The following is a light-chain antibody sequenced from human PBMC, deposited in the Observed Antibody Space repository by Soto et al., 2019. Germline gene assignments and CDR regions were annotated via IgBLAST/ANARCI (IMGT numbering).Light chain of an antibody. CDR3: QQYHNYRM. CDR1: QNIGNW. V-gene: IGKV1-5*01. CDR2: HAS. J-gene: IGKJ1*01. Sequence: DIQMTQSPSSVSASVGDRVTITCRASQNIGNWLAWYQQKPGNAPNLLINHASNLESGVPPRFSGSGSGTEFTLTISSLQPDDSATYYCQQYHNYRMFGQGTKVDIK.